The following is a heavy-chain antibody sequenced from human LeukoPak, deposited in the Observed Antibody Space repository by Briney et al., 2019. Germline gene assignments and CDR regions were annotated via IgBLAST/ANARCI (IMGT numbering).Heavy chain of an antibody. Sequence: GGSLRLSCAASGFTFSSYGMHWVHQAPGKGLEWVAVIWYDGSNKYYADSVKGRFTISRDNSKNTLYLQMNSLRAEDTAVYYCARDPCGGDCYAFDIWGQGTMVTVSS. V-gene: IGHV3-33*01. D-gene: IGHD2-21*02. CDR1: GFTFSSYG. J-gene: IGHJ3*02. CDR3: ARDPCGGDCYAFDI. CDR2: IWYDGSNK.